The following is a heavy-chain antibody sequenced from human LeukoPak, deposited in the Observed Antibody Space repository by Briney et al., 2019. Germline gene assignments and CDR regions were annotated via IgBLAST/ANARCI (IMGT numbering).Heavy chain of an antibody. J-gene: IGHJ4*02. D-gene: IGHD3-22*01. CDR2: ISGSGGST. V-gene: IGHV3-23*01. Sequence: GGSLRLSCAASGFTFSSYAMSWVRQAPGKGLEWVPAISGSGGSTYYADSVKGRFTISRDNSKNTLYLQMNSLRAEDTAVYYCAKATHTYYYDSSGYSTFDYWGQGTLVTVSS. CDR1: GFTFSSYA. CDR3: AKATHTYYYDSSGYSTFDY.